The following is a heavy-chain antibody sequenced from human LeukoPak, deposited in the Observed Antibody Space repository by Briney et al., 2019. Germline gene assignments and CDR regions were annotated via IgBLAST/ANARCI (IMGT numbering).Heavy chain of an antibody. J-gene: IGHJ4*02. Sequence: PGGSLRLSCAASGFTFSSYGMHGVRQAPGKGLEWVAVISYDGSNKYYADSVKGRFTISRDNSKNTLYLQMNGLRAEDTAVYCCSSGSFDYWGQGTLVTVSS. D-gene: IGHD3-10*01. CDR1: GFTFSSYG. CDR3: SSGSFDY. V-gene: IGHV3-30*03. CDR2: ISYDGSNK.